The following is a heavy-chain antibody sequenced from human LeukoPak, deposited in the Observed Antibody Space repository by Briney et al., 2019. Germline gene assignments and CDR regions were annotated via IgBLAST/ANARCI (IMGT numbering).Heavy chain of an antibody. V-gene: IGHV4-39*07. J-gene: IGHJ4*02. Sequence: SETLSLTCSVSHGSITTPDYYWGWIRQPPGKGLEWIGSIYSSGTTYYNASLKGRVTILVDTSKNQFSLNLDSVTAADTAVYYCVADPINFDYWGQGRLVTVSS. CDR2: IYSSGTT. CDR1: HGSITTPDYY. CDR3: VADPINFDY.